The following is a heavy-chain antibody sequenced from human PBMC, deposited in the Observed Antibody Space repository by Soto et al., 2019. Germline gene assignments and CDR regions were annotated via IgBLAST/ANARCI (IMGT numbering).Heavy chain of an antibody. Sequence: ETLSFACAVYGGAFSGYYWSWIRQPPGKGLDCIGEINHSGSTNYNPSLKSRVTISVDTSKNRFSLRLRSVSAADTAVYYCARSGTYPVLTDLWGQGTLVTVSS. CDR3: ARSGTYPVLTDL. J-gene: IGHJ5*02. CDR2: INHSGST. D-gene: IGHD3-10*01. CDR1: GGAFSGYY. V-gene: IGHV4-34*01.